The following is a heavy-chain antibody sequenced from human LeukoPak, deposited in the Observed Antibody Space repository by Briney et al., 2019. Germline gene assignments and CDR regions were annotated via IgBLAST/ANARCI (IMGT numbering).Heavy chain of an antibody. D-gene: IGHD1-1*01. V-gene: IGHV4-28*03. Sequence: SDTLSLTCAVSGYSITSSSWWGWIRQPPGKGLEWIGYIYHSGTTYYNPSLQSRVTMSVDTSKNQFSPKLSSVTAVDTAVYYCAREVWNDANYFGMDVWGRGTTVTVSS. CDR3: AREVWNDANYFGMDV. CDR1: GYSITSSSW. CDR2: IYHSGTT. J-gene: IGHJ6*02.